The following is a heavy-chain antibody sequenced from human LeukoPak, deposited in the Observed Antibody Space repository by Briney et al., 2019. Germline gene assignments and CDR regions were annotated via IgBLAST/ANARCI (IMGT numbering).Heavy chain of an antibody. J-gene: IGHJ6*02. CDR1: GDSVTGGLYY. V-gene: IGHV4-61*09. Sequence: SETLSLTCTVSGDSVTGGLYYWSWIRQPAGKGLEWVGHIFTSGSTNYNPSLRSRLTISIDPSKNQFSLRLNSVTAADTAVYYCASSSGGSYYYGMDVWGQGTTVTVSS. D-gene: IGHD2-15*01. CDR2: IFTSGST. CDR3: ASSSGGSYYYGMDV.